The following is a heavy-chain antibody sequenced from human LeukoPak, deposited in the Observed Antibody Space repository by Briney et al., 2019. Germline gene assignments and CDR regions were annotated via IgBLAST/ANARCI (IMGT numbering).Heavy chain of an antibody. CDR2: IYYSGST. V-gene: IGHV4-39*01. CDR1: GGSISSSSYY. D-gene: IGHD2/OR15-2a*01. J-gene: IGHJ6*03. Sequence: PSETLSLTCTVSGGSISSSSYYWGWIRQPPGKGLEWIGSIYYSGSTYYNPSLKSRVTISVDRSKNQFSLKLSSVTAADTAIYYCASRIVYFYYMDVWGKGTTVTISS. CDR3: ASRIVYFYYMDV.